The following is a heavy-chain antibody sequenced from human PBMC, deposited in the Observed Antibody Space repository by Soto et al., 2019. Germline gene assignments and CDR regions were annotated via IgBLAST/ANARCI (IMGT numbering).Heavy chain of an antibody. CDR3: ARGVVVVPAPTYYFNE. Sequence: TLSLTCAVSGFSIISGGYSWSWIRQPPGKGLEWIGYIYHSGSTYYNPSLKSRVTISVDRSKNQFSLKLSSVTAADTAVYYCARGVVVVPAPTYYFNEWGEGTQLTVSS. D-gene: IGHD2-2*01. V-gene: IGHV4-30-2*01. J-gene: IGHJ4*02. CDR2: IYHSGST. CDR1: GFSIISGGYS.